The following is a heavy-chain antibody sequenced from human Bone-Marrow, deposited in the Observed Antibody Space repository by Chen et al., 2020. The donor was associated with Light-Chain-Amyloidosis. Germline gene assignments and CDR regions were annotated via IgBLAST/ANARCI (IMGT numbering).Heavy chain of an antibody. CDR2: IWYDGSNK. CDR1: GFTFTQSL. CDR3: GRGRSISSLDGIDI. V-gene: IGHV3-33*01. Sequence: QVQLVESGGDVVQPGRSLRLSCAASGFTFTQSLIHWVRQAPGRGLQWVAIIWYDGSNKYYGDSVKGRFSISRDNSKKMVFLQMNSLRADDTAIYYCGRGRSISSLDGIDIWGQGTTVTVSP. J-gene: IGHJ3*02. D-gene: IGHD6-6*01.